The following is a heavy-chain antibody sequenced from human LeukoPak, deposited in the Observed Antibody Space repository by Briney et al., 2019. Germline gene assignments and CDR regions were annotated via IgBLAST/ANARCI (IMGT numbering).Heavy chain of an antibody. V-gene: IGHV4-59*08. CDR1: GGSITGYY. J-gene: IGHJ4*02. CDR2: IFSGGST. CDR3: ARHYYDRSDSYSFDY. D-gene: IGHD3-22*01. Sequence: SETLSLTCTVSGGSITGYYWSWIRQPPGKGLEWIGYIFSGGSTSYNPSLKSRVTISEDTSVNQISLKLSSVTATDTAVYYCARHYYDRSDSYSFDYWGRGTLVTVSS.